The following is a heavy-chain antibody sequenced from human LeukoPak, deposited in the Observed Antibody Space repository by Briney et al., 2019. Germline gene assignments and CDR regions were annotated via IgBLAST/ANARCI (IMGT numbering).Heavy chain of an antibody. Sequence: PGGSLRLSCAASGLRFSDYYVSWIRQAPGKGLEWVGRIKSKTDGGTTDYAAPVKGRFTISRDDSKNTLYLQMNSLKTEDTAVYYCTLDTSGYYYQGFDCWGQGTLVTVSS. CDR3: TLDTSGYYYQGFDC. CDR1: GLRFSDYY. D-gene: IGHD3-22*01. V-gene: IGHV3-15*01. J-gene: IGHJ4*02. CDR2: IKSKTDGGTT.